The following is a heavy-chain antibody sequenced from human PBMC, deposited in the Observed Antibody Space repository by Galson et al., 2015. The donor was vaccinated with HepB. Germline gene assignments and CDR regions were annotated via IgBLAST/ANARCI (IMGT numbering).Heavy chain of an antibody. CDR2: VRKKGNRYTT. D-gene: IGHD1-26*01. V-gene: IGHV3-72*01. CDR1: GFTFSNHY. J-gene: IGHJ4*02. Sequence: SLRLSCAASGFTFSNHYMDWVRQAPGKGLEWVGRVRKKGNRYTTEYAASVKGRFTISRDDSKNSLYLQMNSLKIEDTAVYYCVGGGGSYDLGVDYWGQGTLVTVSS. CDR3: VGGGGSYDLGVDY.